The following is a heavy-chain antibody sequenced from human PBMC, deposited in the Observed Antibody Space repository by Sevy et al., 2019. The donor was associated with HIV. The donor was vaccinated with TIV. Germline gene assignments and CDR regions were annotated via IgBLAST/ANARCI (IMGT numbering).Heavy chain of an antibody. D-gene: IGHD6-6*01. J-gene: IGHJ6*02. CDR2: IMPIFGTA. CDR3: AREIVTEMGIAARPWFRPNASTGSLYGMDV. Sequence: ASVKVSCKASGGTFSSYAISWVRQAPAQGLEWMGGIMPIFGTANYAQQFQGRVTITADESTSKAYMVMSGLRSEDTAVYYCAREIVTEMGIAARPWFRPNASTGSLYGMDVWGQGTTVTVSS. CDR1: GGTFSSYA. V-gene: IGHV1-69*13.